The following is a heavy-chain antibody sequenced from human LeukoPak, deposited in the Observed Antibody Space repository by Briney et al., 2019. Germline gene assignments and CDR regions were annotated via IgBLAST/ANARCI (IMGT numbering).Heavy chain of an antibody. CDR3: ARDRWVTMHYYYGMDV. J-gene: IGHJ6*02. Sequence: GGSLRLSCAASGFTFSSYSVKWVRQAPGKGREWVSCISSSSTYIFYADSVKGRFTISRDNAENSLYLQMNSLRAEDTAVYYCARDRWVTMHYYYGMDVWGQGTTVTVSS. CDR2: ISSSSTYI. CDR1: GFTFSSYS. D-gene: IGHD4-11*01. V-gene: IGHV3-21*01.